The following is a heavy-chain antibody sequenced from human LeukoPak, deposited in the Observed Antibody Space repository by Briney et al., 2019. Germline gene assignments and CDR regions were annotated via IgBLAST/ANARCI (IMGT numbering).Heavy chain of an antibody. CDR1: GGSFSGYY. V-gene: IGHV4-34*01. CDR3: ARGSRRVSYGDYPPPSRPYYFDY. J-gene: IGHJ4*02. CDR2: INHSGST. D-gene: IGHD4-17*01. Sequence: SETLSLTCAVYGGSFSGYYWSWIRQPPGKGLEWIWEINHSGSTNYNPSLKSRVTISVDTSKNQFSLKLSSVTAADTAVYYCARGSRRVSYGDYPPPSRPYYFDYWGQGTLVTVSS.